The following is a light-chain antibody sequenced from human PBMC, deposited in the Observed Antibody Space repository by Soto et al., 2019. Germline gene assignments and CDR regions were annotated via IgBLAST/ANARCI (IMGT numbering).Light chain of an antibody. Sequence: EIVLTPSPVTLSLSPGERATLSCRASHSVSSNYLAWYQMKPGQAPRLLIYGASSRATGIPDRFSGSGSGTDFTLTISSLQPEDFAVYYCQQYNNWPLTFGGGTKVDIK. CDR1: HSVSSNY. CDR2: GAS. J-gene: IGKJ4*01. V-gene: IGKV3-20*01. CDR3: QQYNNWPLT.